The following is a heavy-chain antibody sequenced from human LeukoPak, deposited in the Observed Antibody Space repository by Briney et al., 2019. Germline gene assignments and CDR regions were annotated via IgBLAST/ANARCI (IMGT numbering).Heavy chain of an antibody. CDR2: IYYSGST. Sequence: SETLSLTCTASGGSISSGGYYWSWIRQHPGKGLEWIGYIYYSGSTNYNPSLKSRVTISVDTSKDQFSLNLTSVTAADTAVYYCARLKCISTTCPSRYVMDVWGQGTTVTVSS. CDR3: ARLKCISTTCPSRYVMDV. D-gene: IGHD3-3*02. CDR1: GGSISSGGYY. V-gene: IGHV4-61*08. J-gene: IGHJ6*02.